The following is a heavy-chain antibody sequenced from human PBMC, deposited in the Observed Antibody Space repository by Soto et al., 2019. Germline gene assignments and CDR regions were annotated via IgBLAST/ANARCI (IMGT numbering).Heavy chain of an antibody. V-gene: IGHV4-34*01. Sequence: QVQLQQWGAGLLKPSETLSLTCAVYGGSFSGYYWSWIRQPPGKGLEWIGEINHSGSTNYNPSLKSRVTISVDTSKNQFSLKLSSVTAADTAVYYCARVGSRSWPKRDYWGQGTLVTVSS. CDR3: ARVGSRSWPKRDY. CDR2: INHSGST. D-gene: IGHD6-13*01. CDR1: GGSFSGYY. J-gene: IGHJ4*02.